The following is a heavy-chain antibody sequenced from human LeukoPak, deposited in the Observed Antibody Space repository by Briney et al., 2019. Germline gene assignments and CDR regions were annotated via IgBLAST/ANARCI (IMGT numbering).Heavy chain of an antibody. CDR2: IKSKTDGGTT. CDR3: TTVSYDSSGYYGYYFDY. CDR1: GFTLSNAW. D-gene: IGHD3-22*01. J-gene: IGHJ4*02. V-gene: IGHV3-15*01. Sequence: GGSLRLSCAASGFTLSNAWMSWVRQAPGNGLEWVGRIKSKTDGGTTDYAAPVKGRFTISRDDSKNTLYLQMNSLKTEDTAVYYCTTVSYDSSGYYGYYFDYWGQGTLVTVSS.